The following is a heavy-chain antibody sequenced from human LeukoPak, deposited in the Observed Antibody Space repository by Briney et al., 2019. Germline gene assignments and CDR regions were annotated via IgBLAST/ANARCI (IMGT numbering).Heavy chain of an antibody. CDR1: GGSISSYY. D-gene: IGHD6-13*01. V-gene: IGHV4-4*07. CDR3: ARISSSNWYNERGAFDV. CDR2: IYTSGST. J-gene: IGHJ3*01. Sequence: KPSETLSLTCTVSGGSISSYYWSWIRQPAGKGLEWLGRIYTSGSTNYNPSLKSRVTMSVDTSKNQFSLKLRSVTAADTAVYYCARISSSNWYNERGAFDVWGQGTMVTVSS.